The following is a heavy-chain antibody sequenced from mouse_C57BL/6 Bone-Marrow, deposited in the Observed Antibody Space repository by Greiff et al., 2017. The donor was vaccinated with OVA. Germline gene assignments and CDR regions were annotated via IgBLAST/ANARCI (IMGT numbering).Heavy chain of an antibody. J-gene: IGHJ4*01. CDR1: GYTFTDYY. D-gene: IGHD1-1*01. V-gene: IGHV1-84*01. CDR3: ARDDYGSSYAMDY. CDR2: LYPGSGNT. Sequence: LMESGPELVKPGASVKLSCKASGYTFTDYYINWVKQRPGQGLEWIGWLYPGSGNTKYNEKFKGKATLTVDTSSSTAYMQLSSLTSEDAGVYCGARDDYGSSYAMDYWGQGTSVTVSS.